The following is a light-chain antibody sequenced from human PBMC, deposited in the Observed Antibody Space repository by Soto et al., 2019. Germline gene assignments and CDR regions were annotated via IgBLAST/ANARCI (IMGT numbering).Light chain of an antibody. CDR2: DVS. CDR3: CSYVGGYSYD. J-gene: IGLJ1*01. Sequence: QSVLTQPRSVSGSPGQSVTVSCIGTSSDVGDYNSVSWYQQHPGKAPKLMIYDVSKRPSGVPERFSGSKSGNTASLTISGLQAEDEADYYCCSYVGGYSYDFGIGTKVTVL. CDR1: SSDVGDYNS. V-gene: IGLV2-11*01.